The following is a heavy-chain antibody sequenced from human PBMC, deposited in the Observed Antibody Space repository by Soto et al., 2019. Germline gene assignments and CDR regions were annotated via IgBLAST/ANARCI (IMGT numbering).Heavy chain of an antibody. V-gene: IGHV1-3*01. CDR2: INAGNGRE. CDR1: GYTFTSYT. J-gene: IGHJ4*02. Sequence: QVQLEQSGAEVKKPGASVKVSCKTSGYTFTSYTLHWVRQAPGQGLEWMGWINAGNGREKYSQRFQDRVSLSTDKSQTTAYRELKSLRSEDPEFYYCARGGGWVGEASFDSWGQGTLVTVSS. CDR3: ARGGGWVGEASFDS. D-gene: IGHD3-10*01.